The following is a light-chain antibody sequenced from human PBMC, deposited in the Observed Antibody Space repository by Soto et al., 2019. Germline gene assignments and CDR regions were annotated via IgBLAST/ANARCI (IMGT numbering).Light chain of an antibody. CDR1: SSNIGGNT. CDR3: AAWDDGLNGSV. Sequence: QSVLTQPPSASGTPGQRVTISCSGSSSNIGGNTVNWYQQVPGTAPKLLIYNNNQRPSGVPDRFSGSKSGTSASLAIIGLQSEDEADYYCAAWDDGLNGSVFGAGTKVT. CDR2: NNN. J-gene: IGLJ1*01. V-gene: IGLV1-44*01.